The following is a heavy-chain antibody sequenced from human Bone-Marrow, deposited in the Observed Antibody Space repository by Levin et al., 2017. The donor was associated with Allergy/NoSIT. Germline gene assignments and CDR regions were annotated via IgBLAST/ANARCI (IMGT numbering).Heavy chain of an antibody. CDR1: GFTFSSYE. CDR2: ISSSGSTI. D-gene: IGHD3-3*01. Sequence: SCAASGFTFSSYEMNWVRQAPGKGLEWVSYISSSGSTIYYADSVKGRFTISRDNAKNSLYLQMNSLRAEDTAVYYCARESRYYDFWSRPGTKYYFDYWGQGTLVTVSS. J-gene: IGHJ4*02. CDR3: ARESRYYDFWSRPGTKYYFDY. V-gene: IGHV3-48*03.